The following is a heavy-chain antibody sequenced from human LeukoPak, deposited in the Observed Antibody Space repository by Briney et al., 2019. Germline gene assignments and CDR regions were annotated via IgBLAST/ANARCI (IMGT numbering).Heavy chain of an antibody. CDR2: IYSVGST. CDR1: GFTFSRNY. D-gene: IGHD1-26*01. J-gene: IGHJ4*02. V-gene: IGHV3-66*01. CDR3: ARVGHRHGHYFDF. Sequence: GSLRLSCEASGFTFSRNYIAWVRHAPGKGPEWVSVIYSVGSTYYADSVKGRFIISRDDSKSTLYLQMNTLRAEDTAVYHCARVGHRHGHYFDFWGQGTLATVSS.